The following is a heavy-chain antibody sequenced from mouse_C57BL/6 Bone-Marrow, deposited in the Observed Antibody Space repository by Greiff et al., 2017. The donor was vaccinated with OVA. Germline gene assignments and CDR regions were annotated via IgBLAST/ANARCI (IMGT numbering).Heavy chain of an antibody. CDR3: ARYYYARPPYAMDY. Sequence: VQLKQSGPELVKPGASVKISCKASGYAFSSSWMNWVKQRPGKGLEWIGRIYPGDGDTNYNGKFKGKATLTADKSSSTAYMQLSSLTSEDSAVYFCARYYYARPPYAMDYWGQGTSVTVSS. D-gene: IGHD1-1*01. J-gene: IGHJ4*01. CDR1: GYAFSSSW. V-gene: IGHV1-82*01. CDR2: IYPGDGDT.